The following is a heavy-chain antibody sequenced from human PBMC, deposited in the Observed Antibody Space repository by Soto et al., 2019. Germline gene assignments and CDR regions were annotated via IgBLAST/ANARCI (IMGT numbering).Heavy chain of an antibody. CDR2: IIPNNGNT. CDR3: ARDGGGDYGDNWFDP. CDR1: GGTFSSYT. J-gene: IGHJ5*02. V-gene: IGHV1-18*01. Sequence: ASGKVSCKASGGTFSSYTISWVRQAPGQGLEWMGRIIPNNGNTNYAQKFQGRVTMTTDTSTSTAYMELRSLRSDDTAVYYCARDGGGDYGDNWFDPWGQGTLVTVSS. D-gene: IGHD4-17*01.